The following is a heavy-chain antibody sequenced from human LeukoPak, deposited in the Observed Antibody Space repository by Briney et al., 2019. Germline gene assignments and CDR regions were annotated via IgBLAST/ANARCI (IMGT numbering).Heavy chain of an antibody. D-gene: IGHD3-9*01. Sequence: ASVKVSCKASGGTFSSYAISWVRQAPGQGLEWMGGIIPIFGTANYAQKFQGRVTITTDESTSTAYMELSSLRSEDTAVYYCARDAAEDPYYDILTGYYPINWVDPWGQGTLVTVSS. V-gene: IGHV1-69*05. CDR3: ARDAAEDPYYDILTGYYPINWVDP. CDR2: IIPIFGTA. J-gene: IGHJ5*02. CDR1: GGTFSSYA.